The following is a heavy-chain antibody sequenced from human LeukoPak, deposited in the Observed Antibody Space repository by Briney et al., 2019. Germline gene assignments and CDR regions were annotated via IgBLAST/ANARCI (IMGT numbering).Heavy chain of an antibody. V-gene: IGHV4-39*07. CDR2: MYYSGST. CDR1: SDSISISSYY. CDR3: ANLEPGSGNVHGGLSDY. J-gene: IGHJ4*02. D-gene: IGHD1-14*01. Sequence: SETLSLTCTVSSDSISISSYYWGWIRQPPGKGLEWIGSMYYSGSTYYNPSLKSRVTISVDTSENQFSLKLSSVTAADAAVYYCANLEPGSGNVHGGLSDYWGQGTLVTVSS.